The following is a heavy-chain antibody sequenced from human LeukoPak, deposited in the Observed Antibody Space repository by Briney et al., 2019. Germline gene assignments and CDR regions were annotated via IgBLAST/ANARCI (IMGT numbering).Heavy chain of an antibody. CDR3: AKRVSDGDNTPIDY. Sequence: PGGSLRLSCAAYGFTFVNCAMNWVRQAPGKGLEWVAGISGSGDETYYGDSVKGRFTISRDNSKNTVYLQMNSLSSDDTAIYTCAKRVSDGDNTPIDYWGLGTLVIVSS. V-gene: IGHV3-23*01. CDR1: GFTFVNCA. D-gene: IGHD5-24*01. CDR2: ISGSGDET. J-gene: IGHJ4*02.